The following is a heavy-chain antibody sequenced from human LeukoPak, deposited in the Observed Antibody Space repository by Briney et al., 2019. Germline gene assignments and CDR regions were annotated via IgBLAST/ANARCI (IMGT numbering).Heavy chain of an antibody. D-gene: IGHD1-26*01. CDR3: ARETRGSYVPGLDS. CDR2: IKLDGSEK. J-gene: IGHJ4*02. CDR1: GFTLSNYW. V-gene: IGHV3-7*01. Sequence: GGSLRLSCAASGFTLSNYWISWVRQAPGKGLEWVDNIKLDGSEKYYMNSVKGRFTISRDNAKNSLSLQMCSLRAEDTAVYYCARETRGSYVPGLDSWGQGTLVTVSS.